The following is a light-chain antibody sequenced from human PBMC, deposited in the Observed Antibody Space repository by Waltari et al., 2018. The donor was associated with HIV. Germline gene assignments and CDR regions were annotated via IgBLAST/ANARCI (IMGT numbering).Light chain of an antibody. Sequence: EIVMTQSPLSLPVTPGEPASISCRASQSLLQSNGNNYLDWYLQKPGQSPQFLIYLASSRAAGVPDRFTGSGSGTDFTLKISRVEAEDVGIYYCMQALQTPYTFGQGTKLE. CDR1: QSLLQSNGNNY. CDR3: MQALQTPYT. V-gene: IGKV2-28*01. CDR2: LAS. J-gene: IGKJ2*01.